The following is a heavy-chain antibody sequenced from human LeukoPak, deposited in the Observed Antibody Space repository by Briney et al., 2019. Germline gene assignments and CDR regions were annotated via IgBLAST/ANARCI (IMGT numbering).Heavy chain of an antibody. CDR3: ARAPDSSGYRGGAFDI. CDR1: GGTFSSYA. CDR2: IIPVFGIA. Sequence: ASVKVSCKASGGTFSSYAISWVRQAPGQGLEWMGGIIPVFGIANYAQKFQGRVTITADESTSTAYMELSSLRSEDTAVYYCARAPDSSGYRGGAFDIWGQGTMVTVSS. D-gene: IGHD3-22*01. V-gene: IGHV1-69*13. J-gene: IGHJ3*02.